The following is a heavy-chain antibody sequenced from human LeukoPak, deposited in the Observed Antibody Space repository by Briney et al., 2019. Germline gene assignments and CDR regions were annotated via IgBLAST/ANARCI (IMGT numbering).Heavy chain of an antibody. CDR2: ISGSGDYT. V-gene: IGHV3-23*01. D-gene: IGHD3-22*01. J-gene: IGHJ4*02. CDR3: AKRKFSGYYDSSGYYYPRAFDY. CDR1: GFTFSSHG. Sequence: GGSLRLSCAASGFTFSSHGMSWVRQAPGKGLEWVSTISGSGDYTYYADSVKGRFTISRDNSKNTLYLQMNSLRAEDTAVYYCAKRKFSGYYDSSGYYYPRAFDYWGQGTLVTVSS.